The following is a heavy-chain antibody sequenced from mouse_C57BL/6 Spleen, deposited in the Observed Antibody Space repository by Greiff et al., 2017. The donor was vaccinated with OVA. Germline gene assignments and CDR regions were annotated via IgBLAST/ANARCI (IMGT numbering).Heavy chain of an antibody. D-gene: IGHD1-1*01. Sequence: VQLQQSGAELVKPGASVKLSCKASGYTFTSYWMHWVKQRPGQGLEWIGMIHPNSGSTNYNEKFKSKATLTVDKSSSTAYMQLSSLTSEDSAVYYCARGNGSSSWYFDVWGTGTTVTVSS. CDR3: ARGNGSSSWYFDV. CDR1: GYTFTSYW. CDR2: IHPNSGST. J-gene: IGHJ1*03. V-gene: IGHV1-64*01.